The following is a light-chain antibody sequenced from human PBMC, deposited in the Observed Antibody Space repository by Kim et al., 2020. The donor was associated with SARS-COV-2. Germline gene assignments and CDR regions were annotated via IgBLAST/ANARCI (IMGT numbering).Light chain of an antibody. J-gene: IGLJ2*01. CDR3: SSYTSSSTLV. V-gene: IGLV2-14*03. CDR1: SSDVGGYNY. Sequence: GQSLTFSCTGTSSDVGGYNYVSWYQQHPGKAPKLMIYDVSNRPSGVSNRFSGSKSGNTASLTISGLQAEDEADYYCSSYTSSSTLVFGGGTQLTVL. CDR2: DVS.